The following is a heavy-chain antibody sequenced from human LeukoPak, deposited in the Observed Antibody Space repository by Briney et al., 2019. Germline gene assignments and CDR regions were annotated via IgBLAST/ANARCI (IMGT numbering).Heavy chain of an antibody. CDR1: GLTFYTYA. J-gene: IGHJ4*02. CDR2: ISSSSSYI. CDR3: ARSYTAMVRPLDY. Sequence: PGGSLRLSCEVSGLTFYTYAMNWVRQAPGKGLEWVSSISSSSSYIYYADSVKGRFTISRDNAKNSLYLQMNSLRAEDTAVYYCARSYTAMVRPLDYWGQGTLVTVSS. D-gene: IGHD5-18*01. V-gene: IGHV3-21*01.